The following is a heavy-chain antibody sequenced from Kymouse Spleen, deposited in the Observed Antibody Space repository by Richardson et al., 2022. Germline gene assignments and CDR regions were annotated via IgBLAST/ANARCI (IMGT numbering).Heavy chain of an antibody. Sequence: QVQLQQWGAGLLKPSETLSLTCAVYGGSFSGYYWSWIRQPPGKGLEWIGEINHSGSTNYNPSLKSRVTISVDTSKNQFSLKLSSVTAADTAVYYCARGGTTVVTHYYGMDVWGQGTTVTVSS. CDR2: INHSGST. CDR1: GGSFSGYY. D-gene: IGHD4-23*01. J-gene: IGHJ6*02. V-gene: IGHV4-34*01. CDR3: ARGGTTVVTHYYGMDV.